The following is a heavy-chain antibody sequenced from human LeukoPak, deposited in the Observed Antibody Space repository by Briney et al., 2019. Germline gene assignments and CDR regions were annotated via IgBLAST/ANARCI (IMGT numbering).Heavy chain of an antibody. CDR1: GFPLRDYF. J-gene: IGHJ4*02. D-gene: IGHD3-10*01. Sequence: GSPRLSCAGSGFPLRDYFMAWDRPAPGEGLGGVSYISTSGRSIDYADSVRGRFTISRDNAKNSLYLQMNSLRAEDTAVYYCARRSYGSGSDHFDYWGQGTLVTVSS. V-gene: IGHV3-11*01. CDR3: ARRSYGSGSDHFDY. CDR2: ISTSGRSI.